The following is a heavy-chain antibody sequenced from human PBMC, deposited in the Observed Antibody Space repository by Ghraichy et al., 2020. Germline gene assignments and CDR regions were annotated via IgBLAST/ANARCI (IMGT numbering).Heavy chain of an antibody. CDR1: GFIFSNYW. CDR3: ARDSTVKRGFDF. Sequence: GGSLRLSCEASGFIFSNYWMHWVRQIPGKGLVWVSRINGDGSSPEYADSVKGRFTISRDNARNTVYLQMNSLGAEDTALYYCARDSTVKRGFDFWGRGSLVTVSS. V-gene: IGHV3-74*03. J-gene: IGHJ4*02. D-gene: IGHD2-2*01. CDR2: INGDGSSP.